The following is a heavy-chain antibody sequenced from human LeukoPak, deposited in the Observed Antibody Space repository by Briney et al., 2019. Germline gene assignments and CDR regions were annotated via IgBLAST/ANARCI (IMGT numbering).Heavy chain of an antibody. Sequence: GASVKVSCKASGHTLTVHYIHWVRQGPGQGLEWLGWITLHSGDTHYAQKYQGRLTMTSDTSISTGYMELSRLQFDDTAVYYCAPEGQLGLDNWGQGTLVTVSS. CDR2: ITLHSGDT. CDR1: GHTLTVHY. D-gene: IGHD1-1*01. V-gene: IGHV1-2*02. J-gene: IGHJ1*01. CDR3: APEGQLGLDN.